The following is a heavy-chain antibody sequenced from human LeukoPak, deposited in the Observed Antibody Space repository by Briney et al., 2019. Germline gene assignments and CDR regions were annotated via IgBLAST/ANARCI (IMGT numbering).Heavy chain of an antibody. J-gene: IGHJ4*02. V-gene: IGHV3-23*01. CDR2: ISGSGGST. CDR3: AKDFGYGYSVY. CDR1: GFTFSNAW. D-gene: IGHD5-18*01. Sequence: GGSLRLSCAASGFTFSNAWMSWVRQAPGKGLEWVSAISGSGGSTYYADSVKGRFTISRDNSKNTLYLQMNSLRAEDTAVYYCAKDFGYGYSVYWGQGTLVTVSS.